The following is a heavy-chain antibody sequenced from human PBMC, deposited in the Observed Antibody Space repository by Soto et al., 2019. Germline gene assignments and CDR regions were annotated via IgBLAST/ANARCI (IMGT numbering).Heavy chain of an antibody. Sequence: GGSLRLSCAASGFTFSSYEMNWVRQAPGKGLEWVSYISSSGSTIYYADSVKGRFTISRDNAKNSLYLQMNSLRAEDTAVYYCARDRAPTVTTHFYYYYGIDVWGQGTTVTVSS. J-gene: IGHJ6*02. CDR3: ARDRAPTVTTHFYYYYGIDV. D-gene: IGHD4-4*01. CDR1: GFTFSSYE. CDR2: ISSSGSTI. V-gene: IGHV3-48*03.